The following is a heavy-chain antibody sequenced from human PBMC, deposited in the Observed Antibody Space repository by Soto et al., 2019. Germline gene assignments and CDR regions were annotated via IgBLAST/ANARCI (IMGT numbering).Heavy chain of an antibody. D-gene: IGHD6-13*01. V-gene: IGHV2-5*02. J-gene: IGHJ4*02. CDR2: IYSDGTK. CDR1: GFSLSTSGVD. Sequence: QITLKESGPTLVKPTQTLTLTCTFSGFSLSTSGVDVGWIRPPPGKALEWLGLIYSDGTKLYSPSLQNRLTITQGTSKNQVVLTMTNMDPVDTATYYCAHRSREGYGLLDYWGQGTLVTVSS. CDR3: AHRSREGYGLLDY.